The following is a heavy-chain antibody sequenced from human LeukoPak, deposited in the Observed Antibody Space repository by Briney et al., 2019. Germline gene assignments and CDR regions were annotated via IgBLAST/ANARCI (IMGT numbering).Heavy chain of an antibody. CDR3: ARASGYSSGWFYCFDY. CDR1: GFTFSSYW. CDR2: IKQDGSEK. V-gene: IGHV3-7*01. D-gene: IGHD6-19*01. Sequence: GGSLRLSCAASGFTFSSYWMSGVRQAPGKGLEWVANIKQDGSEKYYVDSAKGRFTISRDNAKNSLYLQMNSLRAEDTAVYYCARASGYSSGWFYCFDYWGQGTLVTVSS. J-gene: IGHJ4*02.